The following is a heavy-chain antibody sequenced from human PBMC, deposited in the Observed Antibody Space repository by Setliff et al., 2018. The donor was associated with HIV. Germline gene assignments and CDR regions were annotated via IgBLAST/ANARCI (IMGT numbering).Heavy chain of an antibody. Sequence: GASVKVSCKASGYTFTRYFMHCVRQAPGQGLEWMGGFDPEDGETIYAQKFQGRVTMTEDTSTDTAYMELSSLRSEDTAVYYCATARSKVRLGELSLFDYWGQGTLVTVSS. J-gene: IGHJ4*02. CDR3: ATARSKVRLGELSLFDY. V-gene: IGHV1-24*01. CDR2: FDPEDGET. D-gene: IGHD3-16*02. CDR1: GYTFTRYF.